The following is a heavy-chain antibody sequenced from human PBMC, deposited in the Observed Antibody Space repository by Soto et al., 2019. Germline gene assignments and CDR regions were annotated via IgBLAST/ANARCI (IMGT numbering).Heavy chain of an antibody. J-gene: IGHJ4*02. CDR1: GFTFSRFS. CDR2: ISSRGDKT. Sequence: GGSLRLSCAASGFTFSRFSMIWVRQAPGKGLEWVSAISSRGDKTYYADSVKGRFTISRDNSKNSLYLQMNSLTADDTAVYYCARHPYCSSTSCYSVFDYWGQGTLVTVSS. V-gene: IGHV3-23*01. CDR3: ARHPYCSSTSCYSVFDY. D-gene: IGHD2-2*01.